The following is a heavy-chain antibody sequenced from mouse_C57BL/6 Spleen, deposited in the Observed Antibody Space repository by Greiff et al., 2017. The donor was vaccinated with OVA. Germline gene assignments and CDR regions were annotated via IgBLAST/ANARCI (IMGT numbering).Heavy chain of an antibody. CDR1: GYTFTSYW. Sequence: QVQLQQPGAELVKPGASVKLSCKASGYTFTSYWMQWVKQRPGQGLEWIGEIDPSDSYTNYNQKFKGKASLTVDTSSSTAYMQLSSLTSEDSAVYYCARRWLGWYFDVWGTGTTVTVSS. CDR2: IDPSDSYT. J-gene: IGHJ1*03. CDR3: ARRWLGWYFDV. D-gene: IGHD1-1*02. V-gene: IGHV1-50*01.